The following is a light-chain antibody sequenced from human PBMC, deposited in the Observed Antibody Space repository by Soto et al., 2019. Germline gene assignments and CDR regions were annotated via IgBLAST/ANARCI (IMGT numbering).Light chain of an antibody. V-gene: IGKV1-5*03. CDR1: QNIRGW. J-gene: IGKJ1*01. Sequence: DVQMTQSPSTLSASVGDRVAITCRAGQNIRGWLAWYQQKPGKAPNLLIYGASIVESGVPSRFSGSGYGTEFTLTISSLQPDDFGTYYWQQYISTRTFGQGTRVEVK. CDR3: QQYISTRT. CDR2: GAS.